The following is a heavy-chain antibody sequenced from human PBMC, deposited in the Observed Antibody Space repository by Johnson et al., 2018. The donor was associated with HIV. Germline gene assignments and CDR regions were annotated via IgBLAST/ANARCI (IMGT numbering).Heavy chain of an antibody. CDR3: AKGRQQPYDAFDI. CDR2: ISYDGSNK. V-gene: IGHV3-30-3*02. J-gene: IGHJ3*02. CDR1: GFTFSSYA. D-gene: IGHD6-13*01. Sequence: VQLVESGGGVVQPGRSLRLSCAASGFTFSSYAMHWVRQAPGKGLEWVAVISYDGSNKYYADSVKGRFTISRDNSKNTLYLQMNSLRAEDTAVYYCAKGRQQPYDAFDIWGQGTMVTVSS.